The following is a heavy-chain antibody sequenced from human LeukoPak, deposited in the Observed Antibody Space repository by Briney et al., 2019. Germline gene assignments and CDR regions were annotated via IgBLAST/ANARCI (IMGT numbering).Heavy chain of an antibody. Sequence: SETLSLTCTVSGGSISSSSYYWGWIRQPPGKGLEWIGSIYYSGSTYYNPSLKSRVTISVDTSKNQFSLKLSSVTAADTAVYYCAGGYSYARDYWGQGTLVTVSS. CDR1: GGSISSSSYY. CDR3: AGGYSYARDY. D-gene: IGHD5-18*01. CDR2: IYYSGST. J-gene: IGHJ4*02. V-gene: IGHV4-39*07.